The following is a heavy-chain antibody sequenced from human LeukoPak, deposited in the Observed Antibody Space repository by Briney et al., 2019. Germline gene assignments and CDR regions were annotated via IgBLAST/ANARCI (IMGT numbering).Heavy chain of an antibody. V-gene: IGHV4-59*08. J-gene: IGHJ3*02. CDR1: GASITSYY. CDR3: ARQKGSSWYFGVFDI. D-gene: IGHD6-13*01. Sequence: PSETLSLTCTVSGASITSYYWNWIRQPPGKGLEWIGFIYYTGSTNYNPSLKSRVTISVDTSKNQFSLKLSSVTAADTAVHYCARQKGSSWYFGVFDIWGKGKMVTVSS. CDR2: IYYTGST.